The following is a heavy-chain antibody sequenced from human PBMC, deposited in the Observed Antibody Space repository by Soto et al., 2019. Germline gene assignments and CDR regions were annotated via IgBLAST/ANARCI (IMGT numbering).Heavy chain of an antibody. V-gene: IGHV3-43*02. J-gene: IGHJ3*02. CDR3: AKVFYDSSGYDAFDI. CDR1: GFTFDDYA. Sequence: LSLTCAASGFTFDDYAMHWVRQAPGKGLEWVSLISGDGGSTYYADSVKGRFTISRDNSKNSLYLQMNSLRTEDTALYYCAKVFYDSSGYDAFDIWGQGTMVTVSS. CDR2: ISGDGGST. D-gene: IGHD3-22*01.